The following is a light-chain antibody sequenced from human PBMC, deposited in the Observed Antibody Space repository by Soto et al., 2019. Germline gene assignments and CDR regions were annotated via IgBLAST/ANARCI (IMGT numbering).Light chain of an antibody. Sequence: VMTQSPATLSVSPGERATLSCRASQSVSTNLAWYQQRPGQAPRPIISGASNRATGIPARFSGSGSGTDFTLTISSLEPEDFAVYYCQRRSNWPPAFGQGTRLEIK. V-gene: IGKV3-11*01. CDR2: GAS. CDR1: QSVSTN. J-gene: IGKJ5*01. CDR3: QRRSNWPPA.